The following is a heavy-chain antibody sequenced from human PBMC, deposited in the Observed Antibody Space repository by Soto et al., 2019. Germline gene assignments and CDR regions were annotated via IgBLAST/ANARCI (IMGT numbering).Heavy chain of an antibody. J-gene: IGHJ5*02. V-gene: IGHV3-74*01. CDR3: ARAGTGWYWFDP. Sequence: EMQLVESGGGLVQPGGSLRLSCAASGFTFSSYWMHWVRQVPGKGLVWVARLNYDGSTTTYADSVTGRFTISRDNARNTLYLQMNSLRAEDSGVYYCARAGTGWYWFDPWGQGTLVTVSS. CDR2: LNYDGSTT. D-gene: IGHD6-19*01. CDR1: GFTFSSYW.